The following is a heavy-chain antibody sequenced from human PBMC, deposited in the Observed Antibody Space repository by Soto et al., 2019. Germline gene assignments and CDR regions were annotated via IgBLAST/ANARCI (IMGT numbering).Heavy chain of an antibody. J-gene: IGHJ3*02. CDR2: IGTGGDT. Sequence: GGSLRLSCAASGFAFSSYALHWVRRAPGKGLGWVSAIGTGGDTYYADSVMGRFTISRDNAKKSLYLHMNSLIAEDMAVYYCARETVVVITPADAFDIWGQGTMVTVSS. CDR3: ARETVVVITPADAFDI. CDR1: GFAFSSYA. V-gene: IGHV3-13*01. D-gene: IGHD3-22*01.